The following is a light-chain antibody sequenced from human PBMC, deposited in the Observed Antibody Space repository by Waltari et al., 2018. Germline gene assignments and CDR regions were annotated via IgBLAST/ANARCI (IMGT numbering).Light chain of an antibody. Sequence: SYALTQPPPVSGPPVQTARHTCPGDALPTQYAFLYQHKPGQAPVLVIYKDSERASGIPERFSGSSSGTTVTLTISGVQAEDEADYYCQSADSSGTYVVFGGGTKLTVL. J-gene: IGLJ2*01. V-gene: IGLV3-25*03. CDR2: KDS. CDR3: QSADSSGTYVV. CDR1: ALPTQY.